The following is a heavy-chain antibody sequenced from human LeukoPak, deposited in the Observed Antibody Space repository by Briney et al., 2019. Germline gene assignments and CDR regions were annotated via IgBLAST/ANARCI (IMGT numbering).Heavy chain of an antibody. CDR1: GGSISSGDYY. CDR2: IYYSGST. J-gene: IGHJ4*02. Sequence: SETLSLTCTVSGGSISSGDYYWSWIRQPPGKGLEWIGYIYYSGSTYYNPSLKSRVTISVDTSKNQFSLKLSSVTAADTAVYYCARVGCSGGSCSDYWGQGTLVTVSS. CDR3: ARVGCSGGSCSDY. D-gene: IGHD2-15*01. V-gene: IGHV4-30-4*01.